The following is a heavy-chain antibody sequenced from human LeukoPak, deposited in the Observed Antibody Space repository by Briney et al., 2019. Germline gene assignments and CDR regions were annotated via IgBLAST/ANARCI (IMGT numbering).Heavy chain of an antibody. CDR3: ARGTLVVPAAKRGSKNYYFDY. Sequence: PGGSLRLSCAASGFTFSSYWMHWVRQAPGKGLVWLSRINSDGSSTSYADSVKGRFTISRDNAKNTLYLQMNSLRAADTAVYYCARGTLVVPAAKRGSKNYYFDYWGQGTLVTVSS. J-gene: IGHJ4*02. D-gene: IGHD2-2*01. CDR1: GFTFSSYW. V-gene: IGHV3-74*01. CDR2: INSDGSST.